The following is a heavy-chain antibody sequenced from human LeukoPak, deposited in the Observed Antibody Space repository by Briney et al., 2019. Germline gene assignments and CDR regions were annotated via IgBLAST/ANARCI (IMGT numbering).Heavy chain of an antibody. D-gene: IGHD6-13*01. CDR3: VRDLFFAAAEREGDDY. CDR2: INPDSGGT. CDR1: GYGFTGYF. J-gene: IGHJ4*02. V-gene: IGHV1-2*02. Sequence: ASVKVSCEASGYGFTGYFMHWVRQAPGQGLEWMGWINPDSGGTNYAQKFRSRVTLTRDTSIYTAYMELSRLRSDDTAVYYCVRDLFFAAAEREGDDYWGQGTLVTVSS.